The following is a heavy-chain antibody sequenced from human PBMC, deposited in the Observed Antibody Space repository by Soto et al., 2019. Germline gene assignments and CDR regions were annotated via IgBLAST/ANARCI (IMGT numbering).Heavy chain of an antibody. Sequence: SVKVSCKASGGTFSSYAISWVRQAPGQGLEWMGGIIPIFGTANYAQKFQGRVTITADESTSTAYMELSSLRSEDTAVYYCARTEELERLRYYYYGMDVWGQGTTVTVSS. CDR1: GGTFSSYA. V-gene: IGHV1-69*13. J-gene: IGHJ6*02. CDR2: IIPIFGTA. CDR3: ARTEELERLRYYYYGMDV. D-gene: IGHD1-1*01.